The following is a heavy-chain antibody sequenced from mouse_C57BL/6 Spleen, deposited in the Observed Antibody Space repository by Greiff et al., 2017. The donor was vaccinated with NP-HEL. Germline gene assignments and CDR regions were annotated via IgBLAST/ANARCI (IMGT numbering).Heavy chain of an antibody. V-gene: IGHV5-9-1*02. CDR1: GFTFSSYA. CDR2: ISSGGDYI. D-gene: IGHD2-3*01. Sequence: EVKVEESGAGLVKPGGSLKLSCAASGFTFSSYAMSWVRQTPEKRLEWVAYISSGGDYIYYADTVKGRFTISRDNARNTLYLQMSSLKSEDTAMYYCTRDDGNYFFPWFAYWGQGTLVTVSA. J-gene: IGHJ3*01. CDR3: TRDDGNYFFPWFAY.